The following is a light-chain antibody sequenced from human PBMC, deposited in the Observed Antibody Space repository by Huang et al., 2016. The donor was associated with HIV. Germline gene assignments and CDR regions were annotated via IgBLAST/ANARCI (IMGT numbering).Light chain of an antibody. CDR3: QHYSHRPPRWT. V-gene: IGKV3-15*01. CDR2: GAS. J-gene: IGKJ1*01. CDR1: QSITTN. Sequence: EIVMTQSPATLSGSPGERVTLSCRASQSITTNLAWYQQKPGQTPRLLIYGASTRATGIPDRFSGSGSGTEFTLTIRSLQSEDFAVYFCQHYSHRPPRWTFGQGTKV.